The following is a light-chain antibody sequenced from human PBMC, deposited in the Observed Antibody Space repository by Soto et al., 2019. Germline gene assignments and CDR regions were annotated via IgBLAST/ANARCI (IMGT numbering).Light chain of an antibody. CDR1: QSVSSN. V-gene: IGKV3-15*01. Sequence: EIVMTQSPATLSVSPGERATLSCRASQSVSSNLAWYQQKPGQAPRLLIYGASTRATGIPAMFSGSGSGTEFTLTISSLQSEDVAVYYCQQYNNWPPYTFGQGTKLEIK. J-gene: IGKJ2*01. CDR2: GAS. CDR3: QQYNNWPPYT.